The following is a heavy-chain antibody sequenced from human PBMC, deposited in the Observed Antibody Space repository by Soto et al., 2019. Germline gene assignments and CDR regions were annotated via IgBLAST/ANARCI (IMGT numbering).Heavy chain of an antibody. V-gene: IGHV1-69*12. CDR3: AIQETTVTSYGMDV. J-gene: IGHJ6*02. CDR2: IIPIFGTA. CDR1: GGTFSSYA. Sequence: QVQLVQSGAEVKKPGSSVKVSCKASGGTFSSYAISWVRQAPGQGLEWTGGIIPIFGTANYAQKFQGRVTITADESTRTAYMELSSLRSEDTAVYYCAIQETTVTSYGMDVWGQGTTVTVSS. D-gene: IGHD4-17*01.